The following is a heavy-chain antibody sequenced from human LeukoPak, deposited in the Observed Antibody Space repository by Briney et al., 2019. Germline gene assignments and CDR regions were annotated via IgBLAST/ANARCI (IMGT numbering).Heavy chain of an antibody. CDR3: ARGRGYCSSTSCYARYFDL. CDR1: GGSISSSSYY. Sequence: SETLSLTCTVSGGSISSSSYYWGWIRQPPGKGLEWIGSIYYSGSTYYNPSLKSRVTLSVDTSKNQFSLKLSSVTAADTAVYYCARGRGYCSSTSCYARYFDLWGRGTLVTVSS. J-gene: IGHJ2*01. V-gene: IGHV4-39*01. D-gene: IGHD2-2*01. CDR2: IYYSGST.